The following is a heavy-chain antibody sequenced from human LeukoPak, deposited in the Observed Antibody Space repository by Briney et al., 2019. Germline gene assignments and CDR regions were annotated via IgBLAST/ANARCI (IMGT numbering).Heavy chain of an antibody. CDR1: GFTLSSHW. D-gene: IGHD1-7*01. J-gene: IGHJ4*02. CDR2: INQDGSAK. Sequence: GGSLRLSCAASGFTLSSHWMTRVRQAPGKGLEWVANINQDGSAKYYVDSVKGRFTISRDNAKNSMYLQMNRLRVEDTAVYYCARWEIRGTAHQLDYWGQGTLVTVSS. CDR3: ARWEIRGTAHQLDY. V-gene: IGHV3-7*01.